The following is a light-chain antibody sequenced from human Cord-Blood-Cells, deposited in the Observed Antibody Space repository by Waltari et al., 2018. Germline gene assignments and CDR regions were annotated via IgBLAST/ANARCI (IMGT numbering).Light chain of an antibody. CDR2: RNN. Sequence: QSVLTQPPSASGTPGQRVTISCSGSSSNIGSNYVYWYQQLPGTAPKLLIYRNNRRPSGVADRFSGSTSGTSASLAISGLRSDEEADYYCAAWDDSLSGWVFGGGTKLTVL. CDR1: SSNIGSNY. CDR3: AAWDDSLSGWV. V-gene: IGLV1-47*01. J-gene: IGLJ3*02.